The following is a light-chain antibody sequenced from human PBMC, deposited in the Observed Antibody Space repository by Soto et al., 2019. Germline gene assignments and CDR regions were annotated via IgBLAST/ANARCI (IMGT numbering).Light chain of an antibody. CDR1: QSVSTNS. CDR3: QKFVTSSVT. CDR2: GAS. V-gene: IGKV3-20*01. Sequence: EIVLTQSPGTLSLSPGERATLSCRASQSVSTNSLAWYQQKPGQAPRLLIHGASSRATGIPDRFSGRGSGTDFTLTISRLEPVDFEVSSCQKFVTSSVTFGGGTKVEIK. J-gene: IGKJ4*01.